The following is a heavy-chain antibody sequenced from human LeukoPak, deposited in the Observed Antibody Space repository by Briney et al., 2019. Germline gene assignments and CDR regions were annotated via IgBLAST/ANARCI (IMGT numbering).Heavy chain of an antibody. CDR2: ISWGGGST. CDR3: ARGSIAVALDY. V-gene: IGHV3-43*01. CDR1: GFTFDDYT. D-gene: IGHD6-19*01. Sequence: GGSLRLSCAASGFTFDDYTMHWVRQAPGKGLEWVSLISWGGGSTYYADSVKGRFTISRDNSKNSLYLQMNSLRTEDTALYYCARGSIAVALDYWGQGTLVTVSS. J-gene: IGHJ4*02.